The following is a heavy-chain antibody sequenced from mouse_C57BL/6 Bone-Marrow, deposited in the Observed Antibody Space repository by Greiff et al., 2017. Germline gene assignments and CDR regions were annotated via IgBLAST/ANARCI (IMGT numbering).Heavy chain of an antibody. Sequence: QVQLQQPGTELVKPGSSVKLSCKASGYTFTSYWMHWVKQRPGQGLEWIGNINPRHGGTNYNEKFKSKATLTVAKSSSTAYMQLSSLTSEDSAVYYCASSSAHTTVGHDYWGQGTTLTVSS. V-gene: IGHV1-53*01. CDR3: ASSSAHTTVGHDY. CDR2: INPRHGGT. CDR1: GYTFTSYW. J-gene: IGHJ2*01. D-gene: IGHD1-1*01.